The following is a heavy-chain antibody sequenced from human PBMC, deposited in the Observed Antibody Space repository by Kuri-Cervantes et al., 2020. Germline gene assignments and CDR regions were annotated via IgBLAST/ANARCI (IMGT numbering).Heavy chain of an antibody. J-gene: IGHJ4*02. V-gene: IGHV1-3*01. CDR1: GYTLTTYV. Sequence: ASVKVSCKASGYTLTTYVMHWVRQAPGQRLEWMGWINAGSGNTKYSQKFQGRVTITADESTSTAYMELSSLRSEDTAVYYCARDHGSGGSGDYWGQGTLVTDSS. D-gene: IGHD2-15*01. CDR2: INAGSGNT. CDR3: ARDHGSGGSGDY.